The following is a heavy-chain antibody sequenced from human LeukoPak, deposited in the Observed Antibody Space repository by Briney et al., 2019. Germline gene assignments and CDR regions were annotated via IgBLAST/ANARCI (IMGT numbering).Heavy chain of an antibody. CDR3: VRQSRGADTRTLGYGFDV. CDR2: IRNEGRKYAT. D-gene: IGHD1-14*01. V-gene: IGHV3-73*01. CDR1: GYIFSGAA. J-gene: IGHJ6*04. Sequence: PGGSLRLSCAASGYIFSGAAIHRVRQAYGKGMEGVGRIRNEGRKYATAYGASLNASFSMSRDDSKNMAYLQMNSLKTEDTSVYYCVRQSRGADTRTLGYGFDVWGKGTSVNVSS.